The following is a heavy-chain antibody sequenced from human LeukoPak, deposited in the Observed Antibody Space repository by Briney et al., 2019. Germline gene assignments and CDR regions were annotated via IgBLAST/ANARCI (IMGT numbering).Heavy chain of an antibody. CDR3: ARGDGVYVY. V-gene: IGHV3-33*01. D-gene: IGHD5/OR15-5a*01. CDR1: GFTFSSYG. CDR2: IWYDGSNK. Sequence: GGSLRLSCAASGFTFSSYGMHWVRQAPGKGLEWVAIIWYDGSNKYYADSVKGRFTISRDNSKNTLYLQVNSLRAEDTAVYYCARGDGVYVYWGQGTLVTVSS. J-gene: IGHJ4*02.